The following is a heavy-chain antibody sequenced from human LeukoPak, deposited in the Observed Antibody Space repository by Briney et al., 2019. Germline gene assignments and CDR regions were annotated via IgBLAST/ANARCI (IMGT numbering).Heavy chain of an antibody. CDR2: INHSGST. V-gene: IGHV4-34*01. D-gene: IGHD6-13*01. Sequence: PSETLSLTCAVYGGSFSGYYWSWIRQPPGKGLEGIGEINHSGSTNYNPSLKSRVTISVDTSKNQFSLKLSSVTAADTAVYYCARAYSRETYTRAGYFQHWGQGTLVTVSS. CDR1: GGSFSGYY. J-gene: IGHJ1*01. CDR3: ARAYSRETYTRAGYFQH.